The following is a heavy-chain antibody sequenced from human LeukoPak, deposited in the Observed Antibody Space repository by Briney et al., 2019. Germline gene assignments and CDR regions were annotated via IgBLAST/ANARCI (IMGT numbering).Heavy chain of an antibody. CDR3: ARLSGRDYLDNNGYYQKARRPGRSGFDV. CDR2: ISGRDNII. Sequence: GGSLRLSCAASGFTFSSYGMHWVRQAPGRGLEWISYISGRDNIIYYAESLKGRFAISRDDIKNLLYLQMDNLRAEDTAVYFCARLSGRDYLDNNGYYQKARRPGRSGFDVWGQGTLVTVSS. D-gene: IGHD3-22*01. CDR1: GFTFSSYG. J-gene: IGHJ3*01. V-gene: IGHV3-48*04.